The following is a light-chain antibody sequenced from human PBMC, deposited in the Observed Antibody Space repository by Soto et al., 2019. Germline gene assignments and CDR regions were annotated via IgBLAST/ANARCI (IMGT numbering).Light chain of an antibody. CDR2: GAS. CDR1: QSVSSSY. Sequence: ESVLTQSPGTLSLCPGEKATLSCRASQSVSSSYLAWYQQKPGQAPRLLIYGASSRATGIPDRFSGSGSGTDSTLTVSRLEPEDFAVYYCQQFGSSSWTFGQGTKV. CDR3: QQFGSSSWT. J-gene: IGKJ1*01. V-gene: IGKV3-20*01.